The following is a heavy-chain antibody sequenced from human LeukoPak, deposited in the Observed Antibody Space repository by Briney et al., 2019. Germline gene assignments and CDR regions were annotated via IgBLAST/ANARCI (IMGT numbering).Heavy chain of an antibody. CDR2: VTGSGGST. J-gene: IGHJ4*02. CDR1: GFTFSSYA. V-gene: IGHV3-23*01. Sequence: PGGSLRLSCVASGFTFSSYAMSWVRQAPGKGLEWVSGVTGSGGSTYYADSVKGRLTISRDNSKNTLYLQMNSLRAEDTAVYYCAKKSVAAIPPIYWGQGTLVTVSS. CDR3: AKKSVAAIPPIY. D-gene: IGHD2-21*02.